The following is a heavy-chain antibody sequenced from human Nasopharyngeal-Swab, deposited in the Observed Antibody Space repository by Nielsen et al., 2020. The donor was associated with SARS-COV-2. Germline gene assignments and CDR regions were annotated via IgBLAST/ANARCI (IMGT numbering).Heavy chain of an antibody. CDR2: INHSGST. CDR1: GGSFSGYY. D-gene: IGHD3-9*01. J-gene: IGHJ4*02. V-gene: IGHV4-34*01. CDR3: ARGRYYDILTGYYYFDY. Sequence: SPTLSLTCAVYGGSFSGYYWSWIRQPPGKGLEWIGEINHSGSTNYNPSLKSRVTISVDTSKNQFSLKLSSVTAADTAVYYCARGRYYDILTGYYYFDYWGQGTLVTVSS.